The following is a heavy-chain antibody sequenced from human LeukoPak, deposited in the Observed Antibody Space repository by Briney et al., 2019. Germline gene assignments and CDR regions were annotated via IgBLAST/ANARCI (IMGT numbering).Heavy chain of an antibody. CDR1: GGSISTYY. J-gene: IGHJ6*03. Sequence: SETLSLTCTVSGGSISTYYWSWIRQPPGKGLEWIGYIYYTGSTSYNPSLKSRVIMSLDASKNQFSLELNSVTPADTAVYYCARVSWFPGTSYYYMDVWGKGTTVTVSS. CDR3: ARVSWFPGTSYYYMDV. D-gene: IGHD1-1*01. V-gene: IGHV4-59*01. CDR2: IYYTGST.